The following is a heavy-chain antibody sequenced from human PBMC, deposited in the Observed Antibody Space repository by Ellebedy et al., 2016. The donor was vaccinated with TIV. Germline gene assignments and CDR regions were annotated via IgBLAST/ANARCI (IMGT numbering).Heavy chain of an antibody. CDR3: ARDNTVGGTNWFDP. J-gene: IGHJ5*02. D-gene: IGHD6-19*01. CDR1: GYTFTSYG. Sequence: AASVKVSCKTSGYTFTSYGVSWVRQAPGQGLEWMGWNSGLNGKTKYARTVQGRVTLTTETAARTVYMELTSLRSDDTAVYYCARDNTVGGTNWFDPWGQGTLVIVSS. CDR2: NSGLNGKT. V-gene: IGHV1-18*01.